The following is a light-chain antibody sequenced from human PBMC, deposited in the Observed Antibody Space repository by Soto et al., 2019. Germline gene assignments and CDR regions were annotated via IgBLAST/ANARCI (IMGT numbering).Light chain of an antibody. Sequence: MTQAPLSLPVTLGQQPSLSRRSSQTLVYSDGNTYLNWFQQGPGQSPRRLIYTVSNRDSGVLDRFSGSGSGTDFTLKIRRVEAEDVGVYYCMQRIEFPITFGQGTRLEI. J-gene: IGKJ5*01. CDR3: MQRIEFPIT. V-gene: IGKV2-30*01. CDR1: QTLVYSDGNTY. CDR2: TVS.